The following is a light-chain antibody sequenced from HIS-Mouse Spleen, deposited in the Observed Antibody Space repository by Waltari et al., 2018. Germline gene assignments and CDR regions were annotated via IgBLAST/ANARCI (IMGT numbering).Light chain of an antibody. CDR1: QSISSY. CDR2: AAS. CDR3: QQSYSTPFT. Sequence: DIQMTQSPSSLSASVGDRVTITCRASQSISSYLNWYQQKPGKAPKLLIYAASSLQSGVPSRFSGSGSGTDFTLTISSLQPEDFATYYCQQSYSTPFTFGPGTKVGIK. J-gene: IGKJ3*01. V-gene: IGKV1-39*01.